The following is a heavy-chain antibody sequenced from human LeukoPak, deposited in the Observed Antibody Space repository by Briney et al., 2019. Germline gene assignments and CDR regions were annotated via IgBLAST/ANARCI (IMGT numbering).Heavy chain of an antibody. CDR3: AKDQGLTAPPPYGLDV. CDR1: GGTFSSSA. CDR2: IIPVLNIT. V-gene: IGHV1-69*04. Sequence: SVKVSCKTSGGTFSSSAITWVRQAPGQGLEWMGRIIPVLNITTYAQKFQGRVAITADTSTSTVYMELSSLRSEETAVYYCAKDQGLTAPPPYGLDVWGQGTTVIVTS. D-gene: IGHD5-18*01. J-gene: IGHJ6*02.